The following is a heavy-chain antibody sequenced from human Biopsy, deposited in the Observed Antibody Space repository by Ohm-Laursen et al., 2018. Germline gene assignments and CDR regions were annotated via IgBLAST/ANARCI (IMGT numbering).Heavy chain of an antibody. CDR1: GGSISNYF. CDR2: FRFEDRT. Sequence: SDTRSLTCAVPGGSISNYFWTWIRQPPGKGLEWIGYFRFEDRTSYNSSLKSRVTISADTSKNQFSLRLSSVTAADTAVYYCALGGGSYVNFDYWGQGTLVTVSS. V-gene: IGHV4-59*07. CDR3: ALGGGSYVNFDY. J-gene: IGHJ4*02. D-gene: IGHD1-26*01.